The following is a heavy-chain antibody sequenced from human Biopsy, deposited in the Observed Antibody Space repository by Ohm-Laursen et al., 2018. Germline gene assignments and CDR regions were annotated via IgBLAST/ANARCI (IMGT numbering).Heavy chain of an antibody. CDR3: ARAGVGSDGTDSYYYGVDV. Sequence: ASVKVSCKASGNTFATYHIHWVRQAPGQGLEWMGVISPSGATTSFSQKFQGRITVTRDTSTGTVYMDLNSLGSEDTAVYYCARAGVGSDGTDSYYYGVDVWGPGTTVTVSS. CDR1: GNTFATYH. D-gene: IGHD5-24*01. V-gene: IGHV1-46*01. CDR2: ISPSGATT. J-gene: IGHJ6*02.